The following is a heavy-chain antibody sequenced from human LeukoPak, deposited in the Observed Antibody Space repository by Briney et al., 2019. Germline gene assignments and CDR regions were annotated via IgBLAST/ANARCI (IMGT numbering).Heavy chain of an antibody. J-gene: IGHJ4*02. Sequence: PGGSLRLSCAASGFTLSSYAMSWVRQAPGKGLEWVSAISGTGISTYYADSVTGRFIISRDNSKNTLYLQMNSLRAEDTAVFYCARWNNDWEFDYWGQGTLVSVSS. D-gene: IGHD1/OR15-1a*01. V-gene: IGHV3-23*01. CDR3: ARWNNDWEFDY. CDR2: ISGTGIST. CDR1: GFTLSSYA.